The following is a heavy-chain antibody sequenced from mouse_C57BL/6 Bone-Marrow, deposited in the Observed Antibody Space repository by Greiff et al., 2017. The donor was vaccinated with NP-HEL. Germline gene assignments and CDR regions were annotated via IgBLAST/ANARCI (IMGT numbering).Heavy chain of an antibody. CDR3: ARLLRGTFDD. CDR1: GFTFSDSY. Sequence: EVKVEESGGGLVQPGGSLKLSCAASGFTFSDSYMYWVRQTPEKRLEWVAYISNGGGSTYYPDTVKVRFTISRDNAKNTLYLQMGRLKSEDTAMYYCARLLRGTFDDWGQGTTLTVAS. V-gene: IGHV5-12*01. D-gene: IGHD3-3*01. CDR2: ISNGGGST. J-gene: IGHJ2*01.